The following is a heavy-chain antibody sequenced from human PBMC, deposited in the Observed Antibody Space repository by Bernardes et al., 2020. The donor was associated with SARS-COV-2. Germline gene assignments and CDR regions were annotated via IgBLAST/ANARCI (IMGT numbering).Heavy chain of an antibody. V-gene: IGHV3-21*05. CDR1: GGTFSSYA. CDR3: ARGGYTYGGDY. CDR2: ISSNSIHT. Sequence: SCKASGGTFSSYAISWVRQAPGQGLSYISSNSIHTHYADSVKGRFTISRDNARSSVYLQMNSLRADDTAVYFCARGGYTYGGDYWGRGILVTVSS. J-gene: IGHJ4*01. D-gene: IGHD5-18*01.